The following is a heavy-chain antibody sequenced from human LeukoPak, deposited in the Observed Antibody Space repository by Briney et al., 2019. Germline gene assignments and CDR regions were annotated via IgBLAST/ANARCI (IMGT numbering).Heavy chain of an antibody. CDR3: ARDIVVVPAADPLNYYYYGMDV. Sequence: PGGSLRLSCGASGFTFSSHAMTWVRQAPGKGLEWVSVIYSGGSTYYADSVKGRFTISRDNSKNTLYLQMNSLRAEDTAVYYCARDIVVVPAADPLNYYYYGMDVWGQGTTVTVSS. D-gene: IGHD2-2*01. CDR2: IYSGGST. V-gene: IGHV3-53*01. J-gene: IGHJ6*02. CDR1: GFTFSSHA.